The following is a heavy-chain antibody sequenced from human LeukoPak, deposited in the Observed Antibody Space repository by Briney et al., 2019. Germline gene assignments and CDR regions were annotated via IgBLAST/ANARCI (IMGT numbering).Heavy chain of an antibody. CDR1: GFTFSSYS. V-gene: IGHV3-21*01. J-gene: IGHJ3*02. Sequence: GGSLRLSCAASGFTFSSYSMNWVRQAPGKGLEWVSSISSSSSYIYYADSVKGRFTISRDNAKNSLYLQMNSLRAEDTAVYYCARGHGDHSSGLAFDIWGQGTMVTVSS. D-gene: IGHD4-17*01. CDR2: ISSSSSYI. CDR3: ARGHGDHSSGLAFDI.